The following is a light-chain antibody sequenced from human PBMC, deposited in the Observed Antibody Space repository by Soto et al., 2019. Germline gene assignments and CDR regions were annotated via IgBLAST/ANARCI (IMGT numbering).Light chain of an antibody. Sequence: DIQMTQSPYSLSASVGDRVTITCRASQSISYYLNWYQHKPGKAPKLLIYTASSLQSGVPSRFSGSGSGTDFTLTISSLQPEDFATYYCQQSYTNPRTFGPGTKVDIK. CDR3: QQSYTNPRT. CDR2: TAS. J-gene: IGKJ3*01. V-gene: IGKV1-39*01. CDR1: QSISYY.